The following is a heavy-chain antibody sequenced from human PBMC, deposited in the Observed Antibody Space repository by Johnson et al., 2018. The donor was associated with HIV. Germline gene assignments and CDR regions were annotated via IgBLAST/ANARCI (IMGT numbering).Heavy chain of an antibody. CDR3: ARDLVVGDHSAPLTHAFDV. V-gene: IGHV3-7*01. CDR1: GFTFSSYA. Sequence: VQLVESGGGVVQPGGSLRLSCAASGFTFSSYAMHWVRQAPGKGLEWVATIKGDGSGQDYVDSVEGRFTISRDYAKNSLYLQMNSLRAEDTAVYYCARDLVVGDHSAPLTHAFDVWGQGTMVTVSS. D-gene: IGHD1-26*01. CDR2: IKGDGSGQ. J-gene: IGHJ3*01.